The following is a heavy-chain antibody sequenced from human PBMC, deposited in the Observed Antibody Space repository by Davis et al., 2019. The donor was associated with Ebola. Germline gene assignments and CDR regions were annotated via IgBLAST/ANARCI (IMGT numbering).Heavy chain of an antibody. D-gene: IGHD3-10*01. Sequence: GESLKISCAASGFTFSSCGMHWVRQAPGKGLEWVAVISYDGSNKYYADSVKGRFTISRDNSKNTLYLQMNSLRAEDTAVYYCAKEVVRGSGSYYASYYYYGMDVWGQGTTVTVSS. V-gene: IGHV3-30*18. J-gene: IGHJ6*02. CDR1: GFTFSSCG. CDR3: AKEVVRGSGSYYASYYYYGMDV. CDR2: ISYDGSNK.